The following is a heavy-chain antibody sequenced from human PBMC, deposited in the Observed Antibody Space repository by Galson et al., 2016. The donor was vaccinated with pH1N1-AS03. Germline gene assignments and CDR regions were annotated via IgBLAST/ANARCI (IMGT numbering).Heavy chain of an antibody. D-gene: IGHD3/OR15-3a*01. CDR2: ITGDGKDT. Sequence: SLRLSCAVSGFNFDYYAMHWVRQAPGKGLEWVSLITGDGKDTHYSDSVRGRFTISRDNSKNTLFLQMKSLGVEDTAVYYCARPAHDFGRPYHMDVWGQGTTVTVS. CDR3: ARPAHDFGRPYHMDV. CDR1: GFNFDYYA. V-gene: IGHV3-43*02. J-gene: IGHJ6*02.